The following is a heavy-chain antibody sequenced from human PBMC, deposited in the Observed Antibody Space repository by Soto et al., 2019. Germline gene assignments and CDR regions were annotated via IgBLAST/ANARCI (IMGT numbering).Heavy chain of an antibody. CDR2: IIPMFGIP. D-gene: IGHD6-19*01. CDR3: ARGGTSGWLKGAYVD. Sequence: QVQLVQSGAEVKKPGTSVKVSCQASGGTLNKHAITWVRRAPGQGLEWLGGIIPMFGIPNYPQKVKGRVTITADDSTNTSHMELSSLTSDDTAEYYCARGGTSGWLKGAYVDWGQGTQVTVSS. CDR1: GGTLNKHA. V-gene: IGHV1-69*01. J-gene: IGHJ3*01.